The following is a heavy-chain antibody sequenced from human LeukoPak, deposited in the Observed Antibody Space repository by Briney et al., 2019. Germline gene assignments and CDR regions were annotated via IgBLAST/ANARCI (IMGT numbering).Heavy chain of an antibody. Sequence: SETLSLTCVVYGGSFSGYYWSWIRQPPGKGLEWIGEINHSGSTNYNPSLKSRVTISVETSKNQFSLKLSSVTAADTAVYYCARVPAVRGVIDYYYGMDVWGQGTTVTVSS. CDR1: GGSFSGYY. D-gene: IGHD3-10*01. J-gene: IGHJ6*02. CDR3: ARVPAVRGVIDYYYGMDV. V-gene: IGHV4-34*01. CDR2: INHSGST.